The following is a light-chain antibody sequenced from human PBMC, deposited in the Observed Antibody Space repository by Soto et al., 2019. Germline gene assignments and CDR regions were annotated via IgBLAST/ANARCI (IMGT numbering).Light chain of an antibody. V-gene: IGKV3-20*01. J-gene: IGKJ4*02. CDR2: GAS. Sequence: EIIMTQSPSTLSVSPVEIATLSCRASQSVGSFLAWYQQKPGQAPRLLIYGASSRATGIPDRFSGRGSGTDFTLTISRLQPEDFAVYYCQQFGGSFGGGTKVDNK. CDR1: QSVGSF. CDR3: QQFGGS.